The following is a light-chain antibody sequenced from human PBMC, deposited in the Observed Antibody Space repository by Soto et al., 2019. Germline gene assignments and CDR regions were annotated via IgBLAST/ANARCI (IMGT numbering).Light chain of an antibody. CDR1: QTISSW. Sequence: QMTQSPSSLSPSVGDRVTITCRDSQTISSWLAWYHQKTGKAPKLLIYDVSALKRGVPQRFSGSGSGTEFNLTISRLQPDDFATYYCQKDDSFSVTCGPGTKVEIK. J-gene: IGKJ1*01. CDR2: DVS. CDR3: QKDDSFSVT. V-gene: IGKV1-5*01.